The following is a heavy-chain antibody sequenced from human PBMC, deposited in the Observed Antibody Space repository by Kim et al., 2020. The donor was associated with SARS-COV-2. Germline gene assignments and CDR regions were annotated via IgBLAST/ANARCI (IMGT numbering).Heavy chain of an antibody. Sequence: DSVKGRFTISRDNAKNTLYLQMNSLRAEDTAVYYCAKDAEYSSSWYYFDCWGQGTLVTVSS. V-gene: IGHV3-23*01. J-gene: IGHJ4*02. CDR3: AKDAEYSSSWYYFDC. D-gene: IGHD6-13*01.